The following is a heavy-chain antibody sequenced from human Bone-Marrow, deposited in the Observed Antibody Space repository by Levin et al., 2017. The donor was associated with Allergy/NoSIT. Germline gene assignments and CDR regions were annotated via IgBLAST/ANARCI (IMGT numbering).Heavy chain of an antibody. V-gene: IGHV3-11*01. J-gene: IGHJ4*02. Sequence: GESLKISCAASGFTFDDYYMSWVRQAPGKGLEWISYISSSGNIMYHADPVKGRFTVSRDNTRNSLYLHMKSLRAEDTAGYYCVRVRILSRGWYRRPDFWGQGTLVTVSS. CDR3: VRVRILSRGWYRRPDF. D-gene: IGHD6-19*01. CDR2: ISSSGNIM. CDR1: GFTFDDYY.